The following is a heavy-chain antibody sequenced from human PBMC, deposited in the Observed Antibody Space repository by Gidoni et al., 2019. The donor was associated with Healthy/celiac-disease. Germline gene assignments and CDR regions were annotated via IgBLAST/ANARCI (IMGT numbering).Heavy chain of an antibody. CDR3: AGAIAAAGHWFDP. D-gene: IGHD6-13*01. Sequence: QVQLVESGGGVVQPGRSLRLSCAASGFTFSSYAMHWVRQAPGKGLEWVAVISYDGSNKYYADSVKGRFTISRDNSKNTLYLQMNSLRAEDTAVYYCAGAIAAAGHWFDPWGQGTLVTVSS. J-gene: IGHJ5*02. CDR2: ISYDGSNK. V-gene: IGHV3-30-3*01. CDR1: GFTFSSYA.